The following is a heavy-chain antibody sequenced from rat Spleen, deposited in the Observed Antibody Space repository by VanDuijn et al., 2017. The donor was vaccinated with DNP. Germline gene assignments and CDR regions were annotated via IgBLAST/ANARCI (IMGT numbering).Heavy chain of an antibody. V-gene: IGHV5S13*01. Sequence: EVQLVESGGGLVQPGRSLKLPCTVSGFTFSNYDMAWVRQGPSKGLEWVASISTSGTSTYYRDSVKGRFTVSRDNAKNTLYLQMNSLRSEDTATYYCAIYFYSGDNWFGYWGQGTLVTVSS. CDR2: ISTSGTST. CDR3: AIYFYSGDNWFGY. D-gene: IGHD1-1*01. J-gene: IGHJ3*01. CDR1: GFTFSNYD.